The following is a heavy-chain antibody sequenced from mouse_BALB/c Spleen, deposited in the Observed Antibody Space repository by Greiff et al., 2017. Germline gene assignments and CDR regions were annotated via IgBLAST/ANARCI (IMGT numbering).Heavy chain of an antibody. V-gene: IGHV5-6-2*01. D-gene: IGHD1-2*01. J-gene: IGHJ3*01. CDR3: ARTTATWFAY. CDR1: GFTFSSYY. CDR2: INSNGGST. Sequence: EVKVVESGGGLVKLGGSLKLSCAASGFTFSSYYMSWVRQTPEKRLELVAAINSNGGSTYYPDTVKGRFTISRDNAKNTLYLQMSSLKSEDTALYYCARTTATWFAYWGQGTLVTVSA.